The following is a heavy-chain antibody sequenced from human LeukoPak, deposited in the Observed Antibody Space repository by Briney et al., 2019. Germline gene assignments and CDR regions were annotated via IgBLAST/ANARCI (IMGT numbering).Heavy chain of an antibody. D-gene: IGHD4-17*01. CDR1: GYTFTSYG. Sequence: VASVKVSCKASGYTFTSYGISCVRQAPGQGVEWMGWISAHNGNTNYAQKLQGRVTMTTDTSTSTAYMELRSLRSDDTAVYYCARDYGSSNYGMDVWGQGTTVTVSS. CDR3: ARDYGSSNYGMDV. J-gene: IGHJ6*02. V-gene: IGHV1-18*01. CDR2: ISAHNGNT.